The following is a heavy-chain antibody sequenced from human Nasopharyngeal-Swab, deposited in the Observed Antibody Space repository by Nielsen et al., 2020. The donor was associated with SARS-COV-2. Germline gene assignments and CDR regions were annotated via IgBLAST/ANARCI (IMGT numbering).Heavy chain of an antibody. CDR3: ARSNYDFWSGYYSLGWLDP. CDR1: GGSISSYY. V-gene: IGHV4-59*01. CDR2: IYYSGST. J-gene: IGHJ5*02. Sequence: GSLRLSCTVSGGSISSYYWSWIRQPPGKGLEWIGYIYYSGSTNYNPSLKSRVTISVDTSKNQFSLKLSSVTAADTAVYYCARSNYDFWSGYYSLGWLDPWGQGTLVTVSS. D-gene: IGHD3-3*01.